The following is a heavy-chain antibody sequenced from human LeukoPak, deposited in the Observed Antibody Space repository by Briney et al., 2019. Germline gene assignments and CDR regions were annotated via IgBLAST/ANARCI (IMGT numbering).Heavy chain of an antibody. J-gene: IGHJ4*02. CDR3: ARDHDYGGYLMYFDY. CDR1: GFTFSSHC. V-gene: IGHV3-7*01. CDR2: IKQDGSEK. Sequence: GGSLRLSCAASGFTFSSHCMSWVRQAPGKGLEWVANIKQDGSEKYYVDSVKGRFTISRDNAKNSLYLQMNSLRAEDTAVYYCARDHDYGGYLMYFDYWGQGIPVTVSS. D-gene: IGHD4-17*01.